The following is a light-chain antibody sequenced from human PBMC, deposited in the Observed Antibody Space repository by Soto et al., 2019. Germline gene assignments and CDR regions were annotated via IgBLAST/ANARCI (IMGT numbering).Light chain of an antibody. CDR2: AAS. CDR3: QQYNNWPRT. J-gene: IGKJ1*01. V-gene: IGKV3-15*01. CDR1: QNLHSF. Sequence: IVLTQSPGTLSLSPGERATLSCRASQNLHSFLNWYQQRPGQAPSLLIYAASTRATGIPARFSGSGSGTEFTLTISSLQSEDFAVYYCQQYNNWPRTFGQGTKVDIK.